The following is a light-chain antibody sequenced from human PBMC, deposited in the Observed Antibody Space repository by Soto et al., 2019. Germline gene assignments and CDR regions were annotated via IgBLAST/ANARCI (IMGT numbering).Light chain of an antibody. J-gene: IGKJ4*01. CDR3: QQYCSSPLT. Sequence: IVLTQSPGTLSLSPGERATLSCRASKSVSSSFLAWYQPKPGQATRLLIYGASSRATGIPDRFSGSGSGTDFTRTISTLEPEDVAVYYCQQYCSSPLTFGGGTKVEIK. V-gene: IGKV3-20*01. CDR2: GAS. CDR1: KSVSSSF.